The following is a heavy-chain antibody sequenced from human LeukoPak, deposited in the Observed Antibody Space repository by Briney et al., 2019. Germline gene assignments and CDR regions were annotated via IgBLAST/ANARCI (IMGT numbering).Heavy chain of an antibody. CDR3: AREGIAAAVEG. J-gene: IGHJ4*02. Sequence: GASVKVSCKAAGYTFTSHGFIWLRQAPGQGLEWMGGIIPIFGTANYAQKFQGRVTITADESTSTAYMELSSLRSEDTAVYYCAREGIAAAVEGWGQGTLVTVSS. CDR1: GYTFTSHG. CDR2: IIPIFGTA. V-gene: IGHV1-69*13. D-gene: IGHD6-13*01.